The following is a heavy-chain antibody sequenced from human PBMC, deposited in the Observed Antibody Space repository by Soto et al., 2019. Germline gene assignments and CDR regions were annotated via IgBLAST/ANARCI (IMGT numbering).Heavy chain of an antibody. D-gene: IGHD1-1*01. Sequence: QVQLVESGGGVVQPGRSLRLSCAASGFTFSSYGMHWVRQAPGKGLEWVAVISYDGSNKYYADSVKGRFTISRDNSKNTLYLQMNSLRAEDTAVYYCAKPLLRTTDQLSDWGQGTLVTVSS. CDR3: AKPLLRTTDQLSD. CDR2: ISYDGSNK. J-gene: IGHJ4*02. CDR1: GFTFSSYG. V-gene: IGHV3-30*18.